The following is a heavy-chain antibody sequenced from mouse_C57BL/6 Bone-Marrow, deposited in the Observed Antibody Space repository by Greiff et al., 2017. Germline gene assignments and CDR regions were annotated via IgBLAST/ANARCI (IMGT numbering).Heavy chain of an antibody. J-gene: IGHJ2*01. CDR3: ARLLRKYFDY. CDR2: ISSGGSYT. V-gene: IGHV5-6*01. D-gene: IGHD2-3*01. CDR1: GFTFSSYG. Sequence: EVMLVESGGDLVKPAGSLKLSCAASGFTFSSYGMSWVRQTPDKRLEWVATISSGGSYTYYPDSVKGRFTISRDNAKNTLYLQMSSLKSEDTAMYYCARLLRKYFDYWGQGTTLTVSS.